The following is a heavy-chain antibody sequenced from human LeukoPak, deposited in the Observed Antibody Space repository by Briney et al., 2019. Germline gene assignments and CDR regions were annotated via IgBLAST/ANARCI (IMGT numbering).Heavy chain of an antibody. D-gene: IGHD1-26*01. Sequence: PGGSLRLSCAASGLTFSNYGMSWVRQAPGKGLEWVSSITGSGGSTCVDSVQGRFTISRDNSKNALYLQMSSLRAEDTAVYYCAKNLLGSAASSWYFDLWGRGTLVTVSS. V-gene: IGHV3-23*01. CDR2: ITGSGGST. CDR3: AKNLLGSAASSWYFDL. CDR1: GLTFSNYG. J-gene: IGHJ2*01.